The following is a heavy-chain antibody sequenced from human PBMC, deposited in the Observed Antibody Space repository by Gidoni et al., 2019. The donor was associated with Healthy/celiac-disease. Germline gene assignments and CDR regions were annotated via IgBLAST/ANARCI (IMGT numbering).Heavy chain of an antibody. V-gene: IGHV3-23*01. D-gene: IGHD3-3*01. J-gene: IGHJ4*02. Sequence: EVQLLESGGGLVQPGGSLRLSCAASGFTFSSYAMSWVRQAPGKGLGWVSAISGSGGSTYYADSVKGRFTISRDNSKNTLYLQMNSLRAEDTAVYYCAKEVFLGRFLEWFDDYWGQGTLVTVSS. CDR2: ISGSGGST. CDR1: GFTFSSYA. CDR3: AKEVFLGRFLEWFDDY.